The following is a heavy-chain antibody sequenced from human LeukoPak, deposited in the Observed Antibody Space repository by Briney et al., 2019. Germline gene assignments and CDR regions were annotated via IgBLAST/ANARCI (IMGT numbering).Heavy chain of an antibody. CDR3: ARRFVGATDYYYMDA. V-gene: IGHV4-30-4*08. D-gene: IGHD1-26*01. CDR2: IYYSGST. J-gene: IGHJ6*03. Sequence: SETPSLTCTVSGGSISSGDYYWSWIRQPPGKGLEWIGYIYYSGSTYYNPSLKSRVTISVDTSKNQFSLKLSSVTAADTAVYYCARRFVGATDYYYMDAWGKGTTVTVSS. CDR1: GGSISSGDYY.